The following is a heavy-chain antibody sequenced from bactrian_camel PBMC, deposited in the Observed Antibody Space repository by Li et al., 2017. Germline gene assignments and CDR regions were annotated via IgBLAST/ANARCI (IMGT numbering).Heavy chain of an antibody. CDR3: AATPCMSMQTMWDWQYRH. CDR1: GYTDSTNC. Sequence: SGYTDSTNCVAWFRQVPGKEREGVAALYLGSGSTYYADSVKGRFTISQDNAKNTVYLQMNSLEPEDTTMYSCAATPCMSMQTMWDWQYRHWGQGTQVTVS. D-gene: IGHD4*01. CDR2: LYLGSGST. J-gene: IGHJ4*01. V-gene: IGHV3S25*01.